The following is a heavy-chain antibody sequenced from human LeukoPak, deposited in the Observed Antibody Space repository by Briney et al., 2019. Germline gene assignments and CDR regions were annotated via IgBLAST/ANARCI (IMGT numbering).Heavy chain of an antibody. D-gene: IGHD3-22*01. J-gene: IGHJ1*01. CDR3: VVGDYYDSSGYYRAFQH. Sequence: GGSLRLSCAASGFTFSSYVMHWVRQAPGKGLEWVSYISSSGSTIYYADSVKGRFTISRDNAKNSLYLQMNSLRAEDTAVYYCVVGDYYDSSGYYRAFQHWGQGTLVTVPS. CDR2: ISSSGSTI. V-gene: IGHV3-48*03. CDR1: GFTFSSYV.